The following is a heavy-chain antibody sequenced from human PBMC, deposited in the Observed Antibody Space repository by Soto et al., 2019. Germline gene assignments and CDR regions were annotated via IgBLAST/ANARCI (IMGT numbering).Heavy chain of an antibody. CDR1: GYSFTAYY. CDR3: ARADEYKNYRPKNY. D-gene: IGHD4-4*01. J-gene: IGHJ4*02. V-gene: IGHV1-2*02. CDR2: ISPNTGDT. Sequence: GASVKVSCKASGYSFTAYYMHWVRQAPGQGLEWVGWISPNTGDTNSAQKFQGRVTMTRDTSISTAFMELSRLTSDDTAVYYCARADEYKNYRPKNYWGQGTLVTV.